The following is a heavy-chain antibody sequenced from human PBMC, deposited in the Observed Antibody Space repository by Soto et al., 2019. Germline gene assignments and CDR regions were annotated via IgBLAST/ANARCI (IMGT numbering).Heavy chain of an antibody. J-gene: IGHJ4*02. D-gene: IGHD2-8*02. CDR1: GGSISSGGYS. V-gene: IGHV4-61*08. Sequence: SETLFLTCTVSGGSISSGGYSWSWIRQPPGTGLEWIGEINHSGSTNYNPSLKSRVTISVDTSKNQFSLKLTSVTAADTAVYYCARDKITGLFDYWGQGTLVTVSS. CDR2: INHSGST. CDR3: ARDKITGLFDY.